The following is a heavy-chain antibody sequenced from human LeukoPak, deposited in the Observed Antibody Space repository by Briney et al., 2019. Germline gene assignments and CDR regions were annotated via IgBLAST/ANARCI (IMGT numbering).Heavy chain of an antibody. V-gene: IGHV3-30*02. Sequence: GVLRLSCAASGFTFSSYGMHWVRQAPGKGLEWVAFIHYDGTNEYYADSVKGRFTISRDNFKNTLYLQMNSLRVEDTALYYCVNSGFDPWGQGTLVTVSS. J-gene: IGHJ5*02. CDR1: GFTFSSYG. CDR3: VNSGFDP. CDR2: IHYDGTNE. D-gene: IGHD3-10*01.